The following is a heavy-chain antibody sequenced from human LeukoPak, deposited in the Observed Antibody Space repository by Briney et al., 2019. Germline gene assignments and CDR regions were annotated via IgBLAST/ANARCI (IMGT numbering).Heavy chain of an antibody. CDR3: AGPWDQVGFDP. D-gene: IGHD1-26*01. V-gene: IGHV3-30*03. CDR1: GFTFSSNG. J-gene: IGHJ5*02. CDR2: ISYDGSDN. Sequence: PGRSLRLSCAASGFTFSSNGMHWVRQAPGKGLEWVAVISYDGSDNYYVDSVKGRFTISRDNSMHTLYLQMNSLRAEDTAVYYCAGPWDQVGFDPWGQGTLVSVSS.